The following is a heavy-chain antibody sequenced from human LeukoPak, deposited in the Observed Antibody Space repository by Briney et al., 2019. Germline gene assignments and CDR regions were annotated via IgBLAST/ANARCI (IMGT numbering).Heavy chain of an antibody. D-gene: IGHD3-16*01. J-gene: IGHJ4*02. Sequence: GRPLRLSCAASGFIFSNYGMHWVRQAPGKGLEWVAVIWYDGSNKYYADSVKGRFIISRDNSKNTLYLQMNSLRVEDTAVYYCARDPGGANGYWGQGTLVTVSS. CDR1: GFIFSNYG. CDR3: ARDPGGANGY. CDR2: IWYDGSNK. V-gene: IGHV3-33*01.